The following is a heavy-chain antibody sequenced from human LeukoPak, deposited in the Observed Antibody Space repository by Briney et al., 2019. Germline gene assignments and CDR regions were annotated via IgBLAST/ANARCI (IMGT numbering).Heavy chain of an antibody. CDR1: GFTFSSYA. Sequence: GGSLRLSCAASGFTFSSYAMSWVRQAPGKGLEWVSAISGNGGRTYYGDSVKGRFTISRDNSKNTLYLHMNSLRAEDTAVFYCAKVAEMGTILGKFDNWGQGPLVTVSS. D-gene: IGHD5-24*01. J-gene: IGHJ4*02. CDR3: AKVAEMGTILGKFDN. CDR2: ISGNGGRT. V-gene: IGHV3-23*01.